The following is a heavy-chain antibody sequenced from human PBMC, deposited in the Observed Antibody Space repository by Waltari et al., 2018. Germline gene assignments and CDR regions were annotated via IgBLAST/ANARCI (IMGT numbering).Heavy chain of an antibody. J-gene: IGHJ4*02. V-gene: IGHV3-74*01. D-gene: IGHD3-16*01. CDR3: ARGMGDI. CDR1: GFMFSNW. CDR2: INPYANLR. Sequence: EVQLVESGGGLVQPGGSLRLSCEASGFMFSNWMHWVRQAPGKGLVWISRINPYANLRTYADAVKGRVTVSRDYARNTLYLQMSSLRVEDTAVYYCARGMGDIWGQGTLVTVSS.